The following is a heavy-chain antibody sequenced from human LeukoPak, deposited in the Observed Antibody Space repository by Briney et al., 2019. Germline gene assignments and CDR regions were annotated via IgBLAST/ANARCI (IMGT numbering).Heavy chain of an antibody. CDR2: ISGSGGST. CDR3: AKDPEWELLFLWDY. Sequence: GGSLRLSCAASGFTFSSYGMSWVRQAPGKGLEWVSAISGSGGSTYYADSVKGRFTISRDNSKNTLYLQMNSLRAEDTAVYYCAKDPEWELLFLWDYWGQGTLVTVSS. D-gene: IGHD1-26*01. J-gene: IGHJ4*02. V-gene: IGHV3-23*01. CDR1: GFTFSSYG.